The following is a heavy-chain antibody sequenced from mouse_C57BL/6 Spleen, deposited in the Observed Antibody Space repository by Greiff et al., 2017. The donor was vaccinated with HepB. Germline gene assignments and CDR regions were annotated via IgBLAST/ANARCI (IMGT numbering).Heavy chain of an antibody. J-gene: IGHJ2*01. CDR1: GYTFTDYY. V-gene: IGHV1-26*01. Sequence: EVQLQQSGPELVKPGASVKISCKASGYTFTDYYMNWVKQSHGKSLEWIGDINPNNGGTSYNQKFKGKATLTVDKSSSTAYSELRSLTSEDSAVYYCASWDYGSSFDYWGQGTTLTVSS. CDR3: ASWDYGSSFDY. D-gene: IGHD1-1*01. CDR2: INPNNGGT.